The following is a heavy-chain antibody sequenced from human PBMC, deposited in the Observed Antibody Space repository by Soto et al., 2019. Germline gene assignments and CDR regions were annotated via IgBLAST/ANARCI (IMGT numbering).Heavy chain of an antibody. Sequence: SVKVSCKASGGTFSSYAISWVRQAPGQGLEWMGGIIPIFGTANYAQKFQGRVTITADESTSTAYMELSSLRSEDTAVYYCASYYYDSSGYSHYLDYWGQGTLVTVSS. CDR3: ASYYYDSSGYSHYLDY. V-gene: IGHV1-69*13. J-gene: IGHJ4*02. CDR1: GGTFSSYA. D-gene: IGHD3-22*01. CDR2: IIPIFGTA.